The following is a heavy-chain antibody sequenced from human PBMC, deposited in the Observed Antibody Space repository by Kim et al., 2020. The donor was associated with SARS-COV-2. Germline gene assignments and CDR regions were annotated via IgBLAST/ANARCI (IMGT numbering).Heavy chain of an antibody. CDR1: GFTFSSYA. Sequence: GGSLRLSCAASGFTFSSYAMSWVRQAPGKGLEWVSAISGSGGSTYYADSVKGRFTISRDNSKNTLYLQMNSLRAEDTAVYYCAKDPGLLWFGEPALGGFDYWGQGTLVTVSS. CDR2: ISGSGGST. V-gene: IGHV3-23*01. D-gene: IGHD3-10*01. J-gene: IGHJ4*02. CDR3: AKDPGLLWFGEPALGGFDY.